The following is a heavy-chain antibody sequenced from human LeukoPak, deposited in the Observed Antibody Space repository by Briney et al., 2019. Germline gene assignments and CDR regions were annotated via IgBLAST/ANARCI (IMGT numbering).Heavy chain of an antibody. Sequence: PSESLSLTFAVSARSISISNWWSWASHPPGKGLEWIGEIIHSGSINYNPSLKSRVTISVDTSESQFSMKLSSVTAADTAVYYCARHRGFRPLLWFGESPRYYYYYMDVWGKGTTVTISS. CDR3: ARHRGFRPLLWFGESPRYYYYYMDV. CDR2: IIHSGSI. CDR1: ARSISISNW. J-gene: IGHJ6*03. V-gene: IGHV4-4*02. D-gene: IGHD3-10*01.